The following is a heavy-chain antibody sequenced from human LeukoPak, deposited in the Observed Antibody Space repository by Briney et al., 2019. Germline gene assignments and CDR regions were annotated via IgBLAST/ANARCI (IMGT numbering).Heavy chain of an antibody. V-gene: IGHV1-46*01. Sequence: GASVKVSCKASGYTFTIYYMHWVRQAPGQGRGWMGIINPSGGGTSYAQKFQGRVTMTRDTSTSTVYMKLSSLRSEDTAMYYCAREWAGIFGSSWGQGTLVTVSS. CDR2: INPSGGGT. CDR1: GYTFTIYY. CDR3: AREWAGIFGSS. J-gene: IGHJ5*02. D-gene: IGHD2/OR15-2a*01.